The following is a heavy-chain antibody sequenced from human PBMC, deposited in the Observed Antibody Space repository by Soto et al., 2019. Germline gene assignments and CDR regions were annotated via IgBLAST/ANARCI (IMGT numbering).Heavy chain of an antibody. V-gene: IGHV4-30-4*01. J-gene: IGHJ6*02. CDR2: IYYSGST. CDR1: GRSISSVNYY. D-gene: IGHD2-21*02. CDR3: ARGTPPEGWRKGAYCGGDCSFYGMDV. Sequence: SETLSLTCTVSGRSISSVNYYWSWIRQAPGKGLEWIGYIYYSGSTYYNPSLRSRVTISVDTSKNQFSLKLSSVTAADTAVYYCARGTPPEGWRKGAYCGGDCSFYGMDVWGQGTTVT.